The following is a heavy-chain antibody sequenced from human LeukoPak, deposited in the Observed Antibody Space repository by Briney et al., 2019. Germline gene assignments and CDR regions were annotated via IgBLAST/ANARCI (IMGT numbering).Heavy chain of an antibody. CDR1: GYTFTSYG. CDR3: ARSYYDFWSGYNHYYYYMDV. J-gene: IGHJ6*03. V-gene: IGHV1-18*01. CDR2: ISAYNGNT. Sequence: ASVKVSCKASGYTFTSYGISWVRQAPGQGLEWMGWISAYNGNTNYAQKLQSRVTMTTDTSTSTAYMELRSLRSDDTAVYYCARSYYDFWSGYNHYYYYMDVWGKGTTVTVSS. D-gene: IGHD3-3*01.